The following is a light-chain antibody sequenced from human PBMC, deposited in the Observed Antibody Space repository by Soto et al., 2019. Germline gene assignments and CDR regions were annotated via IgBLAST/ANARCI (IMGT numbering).Light chain of an antibody. Sequence: EIVLTQSPGTLSLSPGERATLSCRASQSVSSSYLAWYQQKPGQAPRLLIYGASSRATGIPDRFSGSGSGTDFTLTISRLEPEDFAVYYCQQYGSSLSLFGPGTKVDIK. J-gene: IGKJ3*01. CDR1: QSVSSSY. CDR2: GAS. CDR3: QQYGSSLSL. V-gene: IGKV3-20*01.